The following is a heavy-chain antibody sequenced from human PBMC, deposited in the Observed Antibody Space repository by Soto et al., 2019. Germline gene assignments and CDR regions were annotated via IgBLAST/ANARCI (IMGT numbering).Heavy chain of an antibody. CDR2: IRQDGSEK. Sequence: EVQLVESGGGLVQPGGSLRLSCEASGFTFDNYYMSWVRQAPGKGLEWVANIRQDGSEKYYVDSVKGRFTIARDNAKNSLSLEMNSLRAEDTAVYYCARDQETYYDFWSGYPPLEYWGQGTLVTVSS. J-gene: IGHJ4*02. V-gene: IGHV3-7*03. D-gene: IGHD3-3*01. CDR1: GFTFDNYY. CDR3: ARDQETYYDFWSGYPPLEY.